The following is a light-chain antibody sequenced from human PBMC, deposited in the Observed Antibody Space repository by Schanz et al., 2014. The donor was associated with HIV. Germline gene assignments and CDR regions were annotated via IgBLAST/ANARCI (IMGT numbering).Light chain of an antibody. CDR1: QSISSSL. CDR3: QQYGSSPWT. V-gene: IGKV3-20*01. CDR2: AAS. Sequence: EIVLTQSPGTLSLSPGERATLSCRASQSISSSLLAWYQKKPGQAPTLLIYAASSRASGIPDRFSGSGSGADFTLTISRVEPEDYAVYYCQQYGSSPWTFGQGTRVDVK. J-gene: IGKJ1*01.